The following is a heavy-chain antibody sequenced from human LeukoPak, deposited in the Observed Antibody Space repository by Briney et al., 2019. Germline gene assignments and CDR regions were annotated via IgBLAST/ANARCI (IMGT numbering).Heavy chain of an antibody. V-gene: IGHV5-51*01. Sequence: GEFLKISCKGSGYSFTSYWICWVRQMAGKGLGWRGIIYSGDSDTRYSPSFQGQVTISADKSISTAYLQWSSLKASDTAMYYCARQGILTGYPYFDYWGQGTLVTVSS. CDR2: IYSGDSDT. CDR1: GYSFTSYW. CDR3: ARQGILTGYPYFDY. J-gene: IGHJ4*02. D-gene: IGHD3-9*01.